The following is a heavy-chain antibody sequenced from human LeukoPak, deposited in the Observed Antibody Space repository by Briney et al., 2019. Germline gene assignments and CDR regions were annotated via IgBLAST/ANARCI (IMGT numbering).Heavy chain of an antibody. V-gene: IGHV3-23*01. CDR2: ISGIGDST. CDR3: AKDSAPNWFDP. Sequence: QPGGSLRLSCAASGFTFSSYAMSWVRQAPGKGLEWVSVISGIGDSTYYADSVKGRFTISRDNSKNTLYLQMNSLRAEDTAVYYCAKDSAPNWFDPWGQGTLVTVSS. CDR1: GFTFSSYA. J-gene: IGHJ5*02.